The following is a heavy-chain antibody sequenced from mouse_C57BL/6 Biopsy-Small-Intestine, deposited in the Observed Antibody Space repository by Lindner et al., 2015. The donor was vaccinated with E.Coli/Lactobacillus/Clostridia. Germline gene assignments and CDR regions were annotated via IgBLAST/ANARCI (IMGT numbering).Heavy chain of an antibody. CDR1: GYTFTDYN. D-gene: IGHD4-1*01. Sequence: VQLQESGPELVKPGASVKMSCKASGYTFTDYNMHWVQQSHGKSLEWVGYINPNIGSFSYNLKFKDKATLTVNKSSSTAYMELRSLTSEDSAVYYCARGDWDRWDYWGQGTTLTVSS. J-gene: IGHJ2*01. V-gene: IGHV1-22*01. CDR2: INPNIGSF. CDR3: ARGDWDRWDY.